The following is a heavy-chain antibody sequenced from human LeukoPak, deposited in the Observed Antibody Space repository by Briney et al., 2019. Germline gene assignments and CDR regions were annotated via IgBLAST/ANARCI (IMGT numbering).Heavy chain of an antibody. CDR1: GFTFDDYA. J-gene: IGHJ6*02. V-gene: IGHV3-9*01. D-gene: IGHD3-10*01. CDR3: AKDGGSGSLTFSYYYYGMDV. Sequence: GGSLRLSCAASGFTFDDYAMHWVRQAPGKGLEWVSGISWNSGSIGYADSVKGRFTISRDNAKNSLYLQMNSLRAEDTALYYCAKDGGSGSLTFSYYYYGMDVWGQGTTVTVSS. CDR2: ISWNSGSI.